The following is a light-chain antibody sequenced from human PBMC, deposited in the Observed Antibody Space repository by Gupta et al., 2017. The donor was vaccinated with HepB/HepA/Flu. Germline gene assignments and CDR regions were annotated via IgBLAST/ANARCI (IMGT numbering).Light chain of an antibody. V-gene: IGLV2-11*03. CDR3: CSYEGSHTFWV. CDR1: SSDVGIYNY. Sequence: SVSPSQSVTFSCTGTSSDVGIYNYVSWYQQHPGKAPKLMIYDVNKRPSGVPERFSGSKSGKTASLTISGLQAGDEAYYYCCSYEGSHTFWVFGGGTKLTVL. CDR2: DVN. J-gene: IGLJ3*02.